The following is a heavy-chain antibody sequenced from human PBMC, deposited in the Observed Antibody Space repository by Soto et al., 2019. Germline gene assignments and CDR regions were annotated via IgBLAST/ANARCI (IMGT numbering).Heavy chain of an antibody. CDR1: GFTFSSYG. CDR2: IWYDGSNK. CDR3: ARGDRGAFDL. V-gene: IGHV3-33*03. Sequence: GGSLRLSCAASGFTFSSYGMHWVRQAPGKGLEWVAVIWYDGSNKYYADSVKGRFTISRDNAKNSLYLQMNSLRAEDTAVYYCARGDRGAFDLWGQGTMVTVSS. J-gene: IGHJ3*01. D-gene: IGHD2-21*02.